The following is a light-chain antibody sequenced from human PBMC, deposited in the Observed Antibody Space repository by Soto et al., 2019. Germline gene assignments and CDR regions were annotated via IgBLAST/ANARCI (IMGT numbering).Light chain of an antibody. CDR2: GAS. V-gene: IGKV3-20*01. CDR3: QQYGSFPWT. J-gene: IGKJ1*01. CDR1: QSVSSSY. Sequence: DIELTQSPGTLSLSPGERAILSCRASQSVSSSYLAWYRQKPGQAPSLLIYGASSRATGIPDRFSGSGSGTDFTLTISRLEPEDYAVYHCQQYGSFPWTFGQGTKVDIK.